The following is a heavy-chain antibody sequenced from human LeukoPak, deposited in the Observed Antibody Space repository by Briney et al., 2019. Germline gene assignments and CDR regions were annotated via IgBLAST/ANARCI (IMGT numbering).Heavy chain of an antibody. D-gene: IGHD3-10*01. V-gene: IGHV3-49*03. J-gene: IGHJ1*01. Sequence: GGSLRLSCTASGFTFGDYAMSWFRQAPGKGLEWVGFIRNKAYGGTTEYAASVKGRFTISRDDSKSFAYLQMNSLKTEDTAVYYCTRGQGGSGSYSYFQHWGQGTLVTVSS. CDR3: TRGQGGSGSYSYFQH. CDR1: GFTFGDYA. CDR2: IRNKAYGGTT.